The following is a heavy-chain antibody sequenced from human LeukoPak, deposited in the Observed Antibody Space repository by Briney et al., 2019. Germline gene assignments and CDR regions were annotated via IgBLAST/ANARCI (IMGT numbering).Heavy chain of an antibody. V-gene: IGHV3-53*01. Sequence: GGSLRLSCADSGFTISSNYMSWVRQAPGKGLEWVSVIYSGDSTYYADSVKGRFTISRDNSKNTLYLQMNSLRAEDTAVYYCACLRGMDVWGKGTTVTVSS. CDR1: GFTISSNY. J-gene: IGHJ6*03. CDR3: ACLRGMDV. CDR2: IYSGDST.